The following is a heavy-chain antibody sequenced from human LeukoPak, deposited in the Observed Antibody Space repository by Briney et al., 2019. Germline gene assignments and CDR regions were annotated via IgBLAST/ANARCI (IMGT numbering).Heavy chain of an antibody. Sequence: SETLSLTCAVSGGSISSSSYYWGWIRQPPGKGLQWIGSIYYSGGTYYSPSLKSRVTMSVDASKNHFSLKLSSVTAADTAVYYCARASGSYYEDFDYWGQGTLVTVSS. CDR2: IYYSGGT. V-gene: IGHV4-39*02. CDR3: ARASGSYYEDFDY. D-gene: IGHD1-26*01. CDR1: GGSISSSSYY. J-gene: IGHJ4*02.